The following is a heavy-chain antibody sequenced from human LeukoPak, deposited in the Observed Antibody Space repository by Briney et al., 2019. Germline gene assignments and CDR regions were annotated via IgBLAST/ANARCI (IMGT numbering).Heavy chain of an antibody. V-gene: IGHV5-51*01. D-gene: IGHD3-22*01. Sequence: GESLKISCKGSRYRFTNYWIGWVRQMPGKGLEWMGIIYPGDSETRYSPSFQGQVTISADKSISTAYLHWNSLEASDTAMFYCARLDDSNGYYDGWFDPWGQGTLVTVSS. CDR1: RYRFTNYW. CDR2: IYPGDSET. J-gene: IGHJ5*02. CDR3: ARLDDSNGYYDGWFDP.